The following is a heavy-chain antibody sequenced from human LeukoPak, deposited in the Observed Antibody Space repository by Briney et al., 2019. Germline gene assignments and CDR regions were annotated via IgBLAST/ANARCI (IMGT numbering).Heavy chain of an antibody. V-gene: IGHV4-30-4*01. CDR2: IYYSGST. D-gene: IGHD4-23*01. CDR3: ARTIYGGNSRSCYYYGMDV. J-gene: IGHJ6*02. CDR1: GGSISSGDYY. Sequence: SQTLSLTCTVSGGSISSGDYYWSWIRQPPGKGLEWIGYIYYSGSTYYNPSLKSRVTISIDTSKNQFSLKLSSVTAADTAVYYCARTIYGGNSRSCYYYGMDVWGQGTTVTVSS.